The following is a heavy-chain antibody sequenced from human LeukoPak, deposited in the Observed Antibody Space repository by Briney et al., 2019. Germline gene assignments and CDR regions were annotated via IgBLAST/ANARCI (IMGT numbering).Heavy chain of an antibody. J-gene: IGHJ6*02. CDR3: ARDAVDTANAV. D-gene: IGHD5-18*01. CDR1: GFTFSSYW. V-gene: IGHV3-74*01. CDR2: INSDGSIT. Sequence: GGSLRLSCAASGFTFSSYWMHWVRQAPGKGLVWVSHINSDGSITSYADSVKGRFTISRDNAKNTLYLQMNSLRAEDTAVYYCARDAVDTANAVWGQGTTVTVSS.